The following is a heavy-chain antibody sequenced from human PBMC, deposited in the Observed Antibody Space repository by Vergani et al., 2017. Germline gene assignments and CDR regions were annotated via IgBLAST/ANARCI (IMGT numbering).Heavy chain of an antibody. V-gene: IGHV3-23*04. J-gene: IGHJ1*01. D-gene: IGHD3-10*01. CDR1: GFRFDQFG. CDR2: ISSGGGDI. CDR3: TTAWGLYYLHGEYFQY. Sequence: EVELVDSGGKVVRPGGSLRLSCVASGFRFDQFGMMWVRQAPGKGLEWVATISSGGGDIFYADSVKGRFTISRDNSKNTLFLQMNSLKDEDTAVYYCTTAWGLYYLHGEYFQYWGRGTLVSVSS.